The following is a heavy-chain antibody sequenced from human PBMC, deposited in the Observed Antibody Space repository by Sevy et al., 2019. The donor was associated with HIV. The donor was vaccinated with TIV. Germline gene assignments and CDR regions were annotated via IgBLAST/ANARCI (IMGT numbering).Heavy chain of an antibody. V-gene: IGHV3-74*01. D-gene: IGHD2-2*01. Sequence: GGSLRLSCTASGLSLSDYWLHWVRQAPGKGLVWVSRINSGGSTTDYADSLKGRFTISRDNGKNSLFLQMSSLRAEDTALYYCVRSRTGGNFDYWGQGTLVTVSS. CDR1: GLSLSDYW. CDR3: VRSRTGGNFDY. J-gene: IGHJ4*02. CDR2: INSGGSTT.